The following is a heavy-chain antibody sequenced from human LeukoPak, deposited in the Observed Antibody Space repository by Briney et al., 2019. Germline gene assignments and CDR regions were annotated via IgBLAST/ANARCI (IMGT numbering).Heavy chain of an antibody. CDR3: ASQSSGSSTRAPDF. D-gene: IGHD1-26*01. J-gene: IGHJ4*02. CDR1: GVIFSSLS. CDR2: ISASSRTT. V-gene: IGHV3-48*04. Sequence: GGSLRLSCESSGVIFSSLSLNWFRQPPGKGLEWLSYISASSRTTYYADSVKGRFIVSRDNAKNSLFLQMDSLRADDTALYYCASQSSGSSTRAPDFWGQGTVVTVSS.